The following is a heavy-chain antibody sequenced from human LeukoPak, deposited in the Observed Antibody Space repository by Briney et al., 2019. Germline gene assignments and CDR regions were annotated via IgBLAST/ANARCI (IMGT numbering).Heavy chain of an antibody. V-gene: IGHV1-69*13. Sequence: GASVKVSCKASGYTFTSYYMHWVRQAPGQGLEWMGGIIPIFGTANYAQKFQGRVTITADESTSTAYMELSSLRSEDTAVYYCARIVLEGSGSWTPIEDYWGQGTLVTVSS. CDR1: GYTFTSYY. CDR3: ARIVLEGSGSWTPIEDY. J-gene: IGHJ4*02. D-gene: IGHD1-26*01. CDR2: IIPIFGTA.